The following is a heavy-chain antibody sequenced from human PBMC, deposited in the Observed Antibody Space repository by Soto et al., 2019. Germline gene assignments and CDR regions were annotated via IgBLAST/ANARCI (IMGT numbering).Heavy chain of an antibody. CDR1: GGSISSGDYY. D-gene: IGHD2-21*02. V-gene: IGHV4-30-4*01. CDR2: IYYSGST. Sequence: PSETLSLTCTVSGGSISSGDYYWSWIRQPPGKGLEWIGYIYYSGSTYYNPSLKSRVTISVDTSKNQFSLKLSSVTAADTAVYYCASDPVYCGGDCYYYWGQGTLVTV. J-gene: IGHJ4*02. CDR3: ASDPVYCGGDCYYY.